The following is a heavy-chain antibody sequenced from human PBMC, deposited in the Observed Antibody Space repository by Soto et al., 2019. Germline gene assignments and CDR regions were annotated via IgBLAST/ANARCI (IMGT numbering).Heavy chain of an antibody. V-gene: IGHV5-10-1*01. CDR1: GYSFTSYW. D-gene: IGHD3-9*01. Sequence: GASLKISCKGSGYSFTSYWISWVRQMPGKGLEWMGRIDPSDSYTNYSPSFQGHVTISADKSISTAYLQWSSLKASDTAMYYCARLSAPNYDILTVLYYGMDVWGQGTTVTAP. J-gene: IGHJ6*02. CDR3: ARLSAPNYDILTVLYYGMDV. CDR2: IDPSDSYT.